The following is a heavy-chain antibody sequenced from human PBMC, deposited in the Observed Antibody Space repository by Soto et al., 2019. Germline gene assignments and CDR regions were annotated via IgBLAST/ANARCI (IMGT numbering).Heavy chain of an antibody. V-gene: IGHV4-34*01. CDR2: INHSGST. CDR3: ARGPPVARIRRVAYFQH. J-gene: IGHJ1*01. D-gene: IGHD5-12*01. CDR1: GGSFSGYY. Sequence: QVQLQQWGAGLLKPSETLSLTCAVYGGSFSGYYWSWIRQPPGKGLEWIGEINHSGSTNYNPSLKRRIALSATTSKHQLALTPSSAAAEDTAVYSRARGPPVARIRRVAYFQHWGQGTLVTVSS.